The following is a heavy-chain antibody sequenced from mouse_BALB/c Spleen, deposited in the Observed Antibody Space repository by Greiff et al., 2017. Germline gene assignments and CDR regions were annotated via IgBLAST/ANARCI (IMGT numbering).Heavy chain of an antibody. CDR2: IYPGDGDT. CDR1: GYTFTSYW. Sequence: QVQLKQSGAELARPGASVKLSCKASGYTFTSYWMQWVKQRPGQGLEWIGAIYPGDGDTRYTQKFKGKATLTADKSSSTAYMQLSSLASEDSAVYYCAREVYGPFAYWGQGTLVTVSA. D-gene: IGHD1-1*02. V-gene: IGHV1-87*01. J-gene: IGHJ3*01. CDR3: AREVYGPFAY.